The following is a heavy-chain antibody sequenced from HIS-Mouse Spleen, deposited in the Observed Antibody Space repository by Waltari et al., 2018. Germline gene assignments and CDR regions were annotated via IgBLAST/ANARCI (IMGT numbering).Heavy chain of an antibody. J-gene: IGHJ6*02. CDR2: INHSGST. Sequence: QVQLQQWGAGLLKPSETLSLTCAVYGGSFSGSDWSWIGQPPGKGLEWIGEINHSGSTNYNPSLKSRVTISVDTSKNQFSLKLSSVTAADTAVYYCARATKWELHYYGMDVWGQGTTVTVSS. D-gene: IGHD1-26*01. V-gene: IGHV4-34*01. CDR3: ARATKWELHYYGMDV. CDR1: GGSFSGSD.